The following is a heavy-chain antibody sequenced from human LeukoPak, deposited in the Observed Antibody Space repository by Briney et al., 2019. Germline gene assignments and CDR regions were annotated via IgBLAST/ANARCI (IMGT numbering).Heavy chain of an antibody. V-gene: IGHV1-8*03. J-gene: IGHJ6*03. Sequence: ASVKVSCKASGGTFISYAISWVRQATGQGLEWMGWMNPNSGNTGYAQKFQGRVTITRNTSISTAYMELSSLISEDTAVYYCARPNGGPGMVRGVITNYYMDVWGKGTTVTVSS. D-gene: IGHD3-10*01. CDR1: GGTFISYA. CDR2: MNPNSGNT. CDR3: ARPNGGPGMVRGVITNYYMDV.